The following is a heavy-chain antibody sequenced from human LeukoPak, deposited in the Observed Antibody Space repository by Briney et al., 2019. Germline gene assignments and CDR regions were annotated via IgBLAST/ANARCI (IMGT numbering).Heavy chain of an antibody. CDR3: ARSQRRDFGRHFDY. D-gene: IGHD1-1*01. V-gene: IGHV1-46*01. J-gene: IGHJ4*02. CDR1: GGTFSSYA. Sequence: ASVKVSCKAPGGTFSSYAISWVRQAPGQGLEWMGIINPSGGSTSYAQKFQGRVTMTRDMSTSTVYVELSSLRSEDTAVYYCARSQRRDFGRHFDYWGQGTLVTVSS. CDR2: INPSGGST.